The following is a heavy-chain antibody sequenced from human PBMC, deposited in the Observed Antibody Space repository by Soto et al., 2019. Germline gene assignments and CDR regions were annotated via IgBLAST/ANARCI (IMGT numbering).Heavy chain of an antibody. CDR1: GGSISSSSFH. CDR2: MYYSGST. J-gene: IGHJ5*02. D-gene: IGHD6-13*01. V-gene: IGHV4-39*01. Sequence: QLQLQESGPGLVKPSETLSLTCTVSGGSISSSSFHWGWIRQPPGKGLEWIGSMYYSGSTYYSPSLKNRVTLPVDTSKNQFSLKLSSVTAADTAVYYCARRERAAGTDWWFDPWGQGTLVTVSS. CDR3: ARRERAAGTDWWFDP.